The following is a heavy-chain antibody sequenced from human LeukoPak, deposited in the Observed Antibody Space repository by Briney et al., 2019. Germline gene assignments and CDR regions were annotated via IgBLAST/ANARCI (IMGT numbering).Heavy chain of an antibody. CDR1: GGSISSSSYY. D-gene: IGHD3-16*01. CDR3: ARDRRAFGFDY. Sequence: SETLSLTCTVSGGSISSSSYYWGWIRQPPGKGLEWIGSIYYSGSTYYNPSLKSRVTISVDTSKNQFSLKLSSVTAADTAVYYCARDRRAFGFDYWGQGTLVTVSS. V-gene: IGHV4-39*07. J-gene: IGHJ4*02. CDR2: IYYSGST.